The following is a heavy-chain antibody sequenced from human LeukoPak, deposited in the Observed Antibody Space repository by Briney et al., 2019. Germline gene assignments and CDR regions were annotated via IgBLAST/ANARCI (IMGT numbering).Heavy chain of an antibody. D-gene: IGHD3-10*01. J-gene: IGHJ4*02. Sequence: PGGSLRLSCAASGFTFSHHGMHWVRQAPGKGLEWLAFIRNDGSNNYYADSAKGRFTISRDSSKNTLYLQMNSLRAEDTAVYYCATDKGYYASGFFDNWGQGALVSVSS. CDR3: ATDKGYYASGFFDN. CDR1: GFTFSHHG. V-gene: IGHV3-30*02. CDR2: IRNDGSNN.